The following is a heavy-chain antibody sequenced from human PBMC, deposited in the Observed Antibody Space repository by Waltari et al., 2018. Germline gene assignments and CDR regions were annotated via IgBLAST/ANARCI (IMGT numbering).Heavy chain of an antibody. CDR2: IYYSGST. CDR1: GGSISSYY. D-gene: IGHD5-12*01. V-gene: IGHV4-59*01. Sequence: QVQLQESGPGLVKPSETLSLTCTVSGGSISSYYWSWIRQPPGKGLEWIGDIYYSGSTNYNPSLKSRVTISVDTSKNQFSLKLSSVTAADTAVYYCARLYSGYGAGDYWGQGTLVTVSS. CDR3: ARLYSGYGAGDY. J-gene: IGHJ4*02.